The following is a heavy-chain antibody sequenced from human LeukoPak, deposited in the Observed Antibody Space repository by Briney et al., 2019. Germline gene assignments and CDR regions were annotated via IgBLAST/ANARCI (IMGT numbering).Heavy chain of an antibody. CDR1: AGSFSGYY. D-gene: IGHD3-10*01. CDR2: INHSGST. J-gene: IGHJ4*02. V-gene: IGHV4-34*01. Sequence: SETLSLTCAVDAGSFSGYYWSWIRQPPGKGLEWIGEINHSGSTNYNPSLKSRVTISVDTSKIQFSLKLSSVTAADTAVYYCARNRRSLTYYYGSGSYFHWGQGTLVTVSS. CDR3: ARNRRSLTYYYGSGSYFH.